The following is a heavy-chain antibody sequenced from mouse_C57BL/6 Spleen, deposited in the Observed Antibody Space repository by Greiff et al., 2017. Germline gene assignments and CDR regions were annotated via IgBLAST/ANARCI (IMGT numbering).Heavy chain of an antibody. V-gene: IGHV1-52*01. CDR1: GYTFTSYW. D-gene: IGHD2-4*01. CDR2: IDPSDSET. Sequence: QVQLQQPGAELVRPGSSVKLSCKASGYTFTSYWMHWVKQRPIQGLEWIGNIDPSDSETHYNPKFKDKATLTVDKSSSTAYMQLSSLTSADSAVYYCAVYYDYDQAWFAYWGQGTLVTVSA. CDR3: AVYYDYDQAWFAY. J-gene: IGHJ3*01.